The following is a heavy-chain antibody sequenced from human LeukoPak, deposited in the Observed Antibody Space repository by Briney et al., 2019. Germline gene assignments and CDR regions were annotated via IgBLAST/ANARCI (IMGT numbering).Heavy chain of an antibody. V-gene: IGHV4-59*01. Sequence: SETLSLTCTVSGGSISSYYWSWIRQPPGKGLEWIGYIYYSGSTNYNPSLKSRVTISVDTSKNQFSLKPSSVTAADTAVYYCARATYYYDSSGYYSRGFLAFDIWGQGTMVTVSS. CDR3: ARATYYYDSSGYYSRGFLAFDI. CDR2: IYYSGST. D-gene: IGHD3-22*01. J-gene: IGHJ3*02. CDR1: GGSISSYY.